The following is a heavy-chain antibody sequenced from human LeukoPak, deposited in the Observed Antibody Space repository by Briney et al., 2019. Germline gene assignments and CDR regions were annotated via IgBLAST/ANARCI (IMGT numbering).Heavy chain of an antibody. CDR1: GGSMSSGSHY. Sequence: PSETLSLTCTVSGGSMSSGSHYWSWIRQPAGKGLEWIGNIYHSGSTYYNPSLKSRVTISVDTSKNEYSLKLSSVTAADTVVYYCARHRTSSGYYSYFDYWGQGTLVTVSS. CDR2: IYHSGST. CDR3: ARHRTSSGYYSYFDY. D-gene: IGHD3-22*01. V-gene: IGHV4-39*01. J-gene: IGHJ4*02.